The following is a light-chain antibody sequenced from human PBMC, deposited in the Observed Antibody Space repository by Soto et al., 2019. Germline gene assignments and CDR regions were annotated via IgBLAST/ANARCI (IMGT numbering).Light chain of an antibody. CDR2: ASS. V-gene: IGKV1-8*01. CDR3: QRYYSYPIS. Sequence: AIRMTQSPSSLSTSTGDRVTITCRASQGISSYLAWYQQKPGKAPKLLNYASSTLQSGVPSRFSVSGSGTAFTPTISCLQSEDFPTYYCQRYYSYPISFGQETRLEIK. CDR1: QGISSY. J-gene: IGKJ5*01.